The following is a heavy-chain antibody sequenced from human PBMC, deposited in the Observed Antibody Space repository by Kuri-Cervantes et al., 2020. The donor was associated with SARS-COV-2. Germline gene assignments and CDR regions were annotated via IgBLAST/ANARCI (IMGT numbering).Heavy chain of an antibody. Sequence: SVKVSCKASGGTFSSYAISWVRQAPGQGLEWMGGIIPIFGTANYAQKFQGRVTITADESTSTAYMELRSLRSDDTAVYYCARGLAAAFGVDYWGQGTLVTVSS. D-gene: IGHD6-13*01. J-gene: IGHJ4*02. CDR2: IIPIFGTA. CDR1: GGTFSSYA. V-gene: IGHV1-69*13. CDR3: ARGLAAAFGVDY.